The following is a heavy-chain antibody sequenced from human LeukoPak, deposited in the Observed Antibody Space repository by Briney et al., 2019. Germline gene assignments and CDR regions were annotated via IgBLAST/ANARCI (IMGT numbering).Heavy chain of an antibody. Sequence: GGSLRLSCAASGFTFRSYNMNWVRQAPGKGLEWVSYISSSSDTIYYADSVKGRFTISRDNAKNSLYLQMNSLRAEDTAVYYCATDRGYLQFDYWGQGTLVTVSS. J-gene: IGHJ4*02. CDR2: ISSSSDTI. CDR3: ATDRGYLQFDY. V-gene: IGHV3-48*04. D-gene: IGHD3-22*01. CDR1: GFTFRSYN.